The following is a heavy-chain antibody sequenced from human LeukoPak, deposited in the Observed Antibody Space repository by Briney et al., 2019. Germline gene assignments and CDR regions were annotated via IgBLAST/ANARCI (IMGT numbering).Heavy chain of an antibody. Sequence: GGSLGLSCSAPGFSFSDYDMNWVRQAPGKGLEWVSAISGRSSHVYYGESVKGRFTISRDNAKNSLYLQLDSLGVEDTAVYYCGRAFPPLRTSSAGDLWGQGTLVTVSS. CDR2: ISGRSSHV. CDR1: GFSFSDYD. D-gene: IGHD3-16*01. CDR3: GRAFPPLRTSSAGDL. J-gene: IGHJ1*01. V-gene: IGHV3-21*01.